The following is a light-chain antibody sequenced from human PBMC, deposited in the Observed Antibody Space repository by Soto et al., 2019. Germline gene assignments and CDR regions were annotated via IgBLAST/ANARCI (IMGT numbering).Light chain of an antibody. Sequence: EVVMTPSQDSLSASPGERVTISCLARQNIRSSLAWYQQRPGQAPRLLIYDASTRATGIPPRFSGGGSGTEFTVTISSLQSEDFAIYYCQQYDIWPPYTFGQGTKVDIK. CDR3: QQYDIWPPYT. CDR2: DAS. J-gene: IGKJ2*01. V-gene: IGKV3-15*01. CDR1: QNIRSS.